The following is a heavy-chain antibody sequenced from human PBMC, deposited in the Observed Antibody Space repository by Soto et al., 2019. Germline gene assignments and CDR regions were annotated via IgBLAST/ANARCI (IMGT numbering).Heavy chain of an antibody. CDR2: IYYSGST. CDR1: GGSISSGDNY. CDR3: ARERDYYGSGTYYNPPGY. J-gene: IGHJ4*02. Sequence: SETLSLTCTVSGGSISSGDNYWSWLRQPPGKGLEWIGNIYYSGSTYYNPSLKSRVTISVDTSKNQFSLKLSSVTAADTAVYYCARERDYYGSGTYYNPPGYWGQGTLVTVSS. D-gene: IGHD3-10*01. V-gene: IGHV4-30-4*01.